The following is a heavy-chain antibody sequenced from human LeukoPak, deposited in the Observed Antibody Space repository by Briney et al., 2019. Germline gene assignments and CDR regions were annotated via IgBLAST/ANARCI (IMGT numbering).Heavy chain of an antibody. CDR1: GYTFTSYY. CDR2: INLNSGGT. D-gene: IGHD3-3*01. V-gene: IGHV1-2*02. J-gene: IGHJ4*02. Sequence: ASVKVSCKASGYTFTSYYMHWVRQAPGQGLEWMGWINLNSGGTNFALKFQGSVTMTRDTSISTAYMDLIKLRSDDTAVYYCARGGRTIFGVADYWGQGTLVTVSS. CDR3: ARGGRTIFGVADY.